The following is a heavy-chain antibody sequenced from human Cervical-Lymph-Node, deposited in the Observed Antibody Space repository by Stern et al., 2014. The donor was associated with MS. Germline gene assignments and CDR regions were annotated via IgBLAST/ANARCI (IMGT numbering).Heavy chain of an antibody. CDR1: GYTFTRYG. V-gene: IGHV1-18*01. J-gene: IGHJ6*02. CDR2: ISTYNANT. D-gene: IGHD2/OR15-2a*01. Sequence: VQLLESGGEVKKPGASAKVSCKASGYTFTRYGIAWVRQAPGQSLEWMGWISTYNANTGFAQRFQERLSMTTDTSTSTVYMELRSLRSDDTAVYYCARDPGGYFHGMDVWGQGTTVTVSS. CDR3: ARDPGGYFHGMDV.